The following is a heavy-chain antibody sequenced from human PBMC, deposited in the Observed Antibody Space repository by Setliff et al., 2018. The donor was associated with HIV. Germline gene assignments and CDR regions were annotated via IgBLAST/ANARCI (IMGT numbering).Heavy chain of an antibody. CDR3: AREGDGIDF. Sequence: SETLSLTCSVSGGSISSSNYYWGWIRQPPGKGLEWIGTVHYTGNTYHNPSLKSRVTISVEVSKNQISLKLTAVTAADSAVYYCAREGDGIDFWGQGTLVTVSS. V-gene: IGHV4-39*02. D-gene: IGHD2-21*02. CDR1: GGSISSSNYY. J-gene: IGHJ4*02. CDR2: VHYTGNT.